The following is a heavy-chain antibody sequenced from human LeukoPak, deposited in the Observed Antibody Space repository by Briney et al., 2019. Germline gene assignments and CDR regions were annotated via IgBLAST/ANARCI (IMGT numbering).Heavy chain of an antibody. CDR3: ARAFSIGRRGFYYMDV. CDR1: GDSLSSGLYY. V-gene: IGHV4-61*02. J-gene: IGHJ6*03. D-gene: IGHD2-15*01. CDR2: MFASGST. Sequence: SETLSLTCTVSGDSLSSGLYYWSWIRQPAGTGLECIGRMFASGSTNYSPSLKSRVTISADMSGNQFSLTLPSVTAADTAVYYCARAFSIGRRGFYYMDVWGTGTTVTVSS.